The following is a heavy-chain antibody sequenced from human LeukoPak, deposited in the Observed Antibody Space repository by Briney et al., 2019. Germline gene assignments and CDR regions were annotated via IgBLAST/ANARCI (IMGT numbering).Heavy chain of an antibody. Sequence: ASVKVSCKASGDTFTNYYMHWVRQAPGQGLEWMGIINPSGGSTNYAQKFQGRVTMTRDTSTSTVYMELSSLRSEDTAVYYCARATAPTNGYDYWGQGTLVTVSS. D-gene: IGHD5-18*01. CDR3: ARATAPTNGYDY. CDR1: GDTFTNYY. V-gene: IGHV1-46*01. CDR2: INPSGGST. J-gene: IGHJ4*02.